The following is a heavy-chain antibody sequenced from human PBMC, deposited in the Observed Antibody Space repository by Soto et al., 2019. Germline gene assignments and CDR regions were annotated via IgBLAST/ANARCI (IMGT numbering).Heavy chain of an antibody. CDR1: GGSITNYY. D-gene: IGHD2-8*01. J-gene: IGHJ6*02. CDR3: ARERVCHSAMDV. Sequence: QVQLQESGPGLVKPSETLSLMCTVSGGSITNYYWSWIRQSPARGLEWIGYISDSGSTKYNPSLKSRVTISVDTSKNQFSLKLTSVTAADTAVYYWARERVCHSAMDVWGQGTTVTVSS. V-gene: IGHV4-59*01. CDR2: ISDSGST.